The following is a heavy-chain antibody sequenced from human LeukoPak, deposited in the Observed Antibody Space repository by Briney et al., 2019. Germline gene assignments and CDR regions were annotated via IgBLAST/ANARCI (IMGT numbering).Heavy chain of an antibody. CDR1: GFTVSSNY. D-gene: IGHD2-15*01. V-gene: IGHV3-53*04. CDR3: ARGHCSGGSCYYLDY. Sequence: GGSLRLSCAASGFTVSSNYMSWVRQAPGNGLEWVSVIYSGGSTYYADSVKGRFTISRHNSKNTLYLQMNSLRAEDTAVYYCARGHCSGGSCYYLDYWGQGTLVTVSS. J-gene: IGHJ4*02. CDR2: IYSGGST.